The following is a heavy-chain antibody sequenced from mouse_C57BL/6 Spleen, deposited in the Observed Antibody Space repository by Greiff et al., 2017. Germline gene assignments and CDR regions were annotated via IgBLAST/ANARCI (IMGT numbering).Heavy chain of an antibody. D-gene: IGHD1-1*02. V-gene: IGHV1-76*01. Sequence: QVHVKQSGAELVRPGASVKLSCKASGYTFTDYYINWVKQRPGQGLEWIARIYPGSGNTYYNEKFKGKATLTAEKSSSTAYMQLSSLTSEDSAVYFCARGGSPGYFDYWGQGTTLTVSS. CDR1: GYTFTDYY. J-gene: IGHJ2*01. CDR2: IYPGSGNT. CDR3: ARGGSPGYFDY.